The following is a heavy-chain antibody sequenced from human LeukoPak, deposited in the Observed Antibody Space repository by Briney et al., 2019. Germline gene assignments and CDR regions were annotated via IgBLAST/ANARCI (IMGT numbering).Heavy chain of an antibody. D-gene: IGHD3-9*01. J-gene: IGHJ4*02. CDR1: GGSFSGYY. Sequence: SETLSLTCAVYGGSFSGYYWSWIRQPPGKGLEWIGEINHSGSTNYNPSLKSRVTISVDTSKNQFSLKLGSVTAADTAVYYCARKLVLRYSRGYFDYWGQGTLVTVSS. CDR2: INHSGST. V-gene: IGHV4-34*01. CDR3: ARKLVLRYSRGYFDY.